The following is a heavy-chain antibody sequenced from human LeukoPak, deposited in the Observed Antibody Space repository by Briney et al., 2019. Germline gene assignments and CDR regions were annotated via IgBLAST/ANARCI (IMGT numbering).Heavy chain of an antibody. J-gene: IGHJ3*02. Sequence: GGSLRLSCAASGFTFSSYGMHWVRQAPGKGPEWVAVIWYDGSNKYYADSVKGRLTISRDNSKNTLYLQMNSLRAEDTAVYYCARDSSHYYDSSGYYYGGAFDIWGQGTMVTVSS. D-gene: IGHD3-22*01. CDR2: IWYDGSNK. V-gene: IGHV3-33*01. CDR3: ARDSSHYYDSSGYYYGGAFDI. CDR1: GFTFSSYG.